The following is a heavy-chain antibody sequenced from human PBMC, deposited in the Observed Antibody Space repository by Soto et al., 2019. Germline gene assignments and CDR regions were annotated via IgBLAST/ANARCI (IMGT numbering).Heavy chain of an antibody. V-gene: IGHV3-23*01. D-gene: IGHD6-13*01. CDR3: ATISDRGIAAALDF. CDR1: TLIFTNYA. Sequence: GGSLRLSCAASTLIFTNYAMSWVRQAPGEGLEWVSAISGSGGTTYYAESVKGRFSISRDNSKNTLYLQLNSLRVEDTAIYYCATISDRGIAAALDFWGQGTLVTVSS. CDR2: ISGSGGTT. J-gene: IGHJ4*02.